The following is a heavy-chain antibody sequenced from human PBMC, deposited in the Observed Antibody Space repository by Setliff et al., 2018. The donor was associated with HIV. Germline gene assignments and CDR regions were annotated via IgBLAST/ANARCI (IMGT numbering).Heavy chain of an antibody. CDR1: GYTFTGYY. J-gene: IGHJ6*02. V-gene: IGHV1-2*02. D-gene: IGHD3-3*01. Sequence: ASVKVSCKAAGYTFTGYYMHWVRQAPGQGLEWMGWINPHSGDTNYAQKFQDRVTMTRDTSVNIAYMQLSRLRSDDTAVYYCARAPTLFGVEYYYYFGMDVWGQGTTVTVSS. CDR2: INPHSGDT. CDR3: ARAPTLFGVEYYYYFGMDV.